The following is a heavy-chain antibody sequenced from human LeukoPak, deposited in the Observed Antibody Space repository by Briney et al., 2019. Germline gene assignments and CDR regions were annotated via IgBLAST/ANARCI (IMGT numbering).Heavy chain of an antibody. J-gene: IGHJ2*01. CDR2: IYYSGST. CDR1: GGSISSYY. D-gene: IGHD6-6*01. V-gene: IGHV4-59*08. Sequence: SETLSLTCTVSGGSISSYYWSWLWQPPGKGLEWIGYIYYSGSTNYNPSLKSRVTITVDTTKNQFSLKVSSVTAADTAVYYCARGIKIEYSSSSRNWYFDLWGRGTLVTVSS. CDR3: ARGIKIEYSSSSRNWYFDL.